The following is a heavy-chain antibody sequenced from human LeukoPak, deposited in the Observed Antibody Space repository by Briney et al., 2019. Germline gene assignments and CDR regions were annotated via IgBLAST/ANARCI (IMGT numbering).Heavy chain of an antibody. CDR2: ISYEGSIT. V-gene: IGHV3-30*03. J-gene: IGHJ4*02. CDR1: GFTFSSYG. Sequence: GGSLRLSCAASGFTFSSYGMHWVRQAPGKGLEWVAVISYEGSITYYADSVKGRFAISRDSSQNTLYLQMSSLRAEDTAVYYCARDGDLGVVVVATTDVAYYFDYWGQGTLVTVSS. CDR3: ARDGDLGVVVVATTDVAYYFDY. D-gene: IGHD2-15*01.